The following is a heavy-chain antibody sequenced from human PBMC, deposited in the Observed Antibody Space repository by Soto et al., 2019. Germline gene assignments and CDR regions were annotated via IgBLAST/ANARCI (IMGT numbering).Heavy chain of an antibody. V-gene: IGHV4-30-2*01. Sequence: ASETLSLTCAVSGGSISVGGYSLSWIRQPPGKGLEWIGYMYHSGSTYYNPSLKSRVTISVDKSKNQLSLKLSSVTAADTAVYYCARGGGFCSSSTCREDPFDYWGQGILFTVSS. D-gene: IGHD2-2*01. CDR3: ARGGGFCSSSTCREDPFDY. CDR2: MYHSGST. J-gene: IGHJ4*02. CDR1: GGSISVGGYS.